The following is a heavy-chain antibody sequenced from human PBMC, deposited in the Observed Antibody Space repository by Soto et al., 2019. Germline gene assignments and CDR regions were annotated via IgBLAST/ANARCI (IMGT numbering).Heavy chain of an antibody. J-gene: IGHJ4*02. CDR3: AKRTPPVNYDFWSGPAFDY. Sequence: GGSLRLSCAASGFTFSSYGMHWVRQAPGKGLEWVAVISYDGSNKYYADSVKGRFTISRDNSKNTLYLQMNSLRAEDTAVYYCAKRTPPVNYDFWSGPAFDYWGQGTLVTVSS. V-gene: IGHV3-30*18. D-gene: IGHD3-3*01. CDR1: GFTFSSYG. CDR2: ISYDGSNK.